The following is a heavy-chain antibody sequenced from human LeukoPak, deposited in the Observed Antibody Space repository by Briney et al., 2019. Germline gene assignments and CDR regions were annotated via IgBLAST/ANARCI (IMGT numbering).Heavy chain of an antibody. J-gene: IGHJ2*01. CDR3: ASISGSWYEYWYFDL. V-gene: IGHV4-39*07. Sequence: SETLSLTCTVSGGSISSSSYYWGWIRQPPGKGLEWIGSIYYSGSTYYNPSLKSRVTISVDTSKNQFSLKLSSVTAADTAVYYCASISGSWYEYWYFDLWGRGTLVTVSS. D-gene: IGHD6-13*01. CDR1: GGSISSSSYY. CDR2: IYYSGST.